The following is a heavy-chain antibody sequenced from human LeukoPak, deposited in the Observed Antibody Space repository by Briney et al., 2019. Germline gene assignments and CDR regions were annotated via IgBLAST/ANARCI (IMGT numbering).Heavy chain of an antibody. CDR1: GFIFSSYA. V-gene: IGHV3-23*01. D-gene: IGHD5-12*01. CDR2: LSGSGGRT. J-gene: IGHJ4*02. CDR3: AKGGATKFYFDY. Sequence: PGGSLRLSCAASGFIFSSYAMSWVRQVPGKGLEWVSTLSGSGGRTYYADSVKGRFTISRDNSKNTLYLQMNSLRAEDTAIFYCAKGGATKFYFDYWGQGTLVTVSS.